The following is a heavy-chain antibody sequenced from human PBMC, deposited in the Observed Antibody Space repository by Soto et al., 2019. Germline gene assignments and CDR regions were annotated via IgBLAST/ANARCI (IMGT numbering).Heavy chain of an antibody. D-gene: IGHD3-10*01. CDR1: GFTFSSYW. Sequence: PGGSLRLSCAASGFTFSSYWMHWVRQAPGKGLVWVSRINSDGSSTSYADSVKGRFTISRDNAKNTLYLQMNSLRAEDTAVYYCARGTTPLLWFGELLLEYFQQWGQGTLVTVSS. J-gene: IGHJ1*01. CDR2: INSDGSST. CDR3: ARGTTPLLWFGELLLEYFQQ. V-gene: IGHV3-74*01.